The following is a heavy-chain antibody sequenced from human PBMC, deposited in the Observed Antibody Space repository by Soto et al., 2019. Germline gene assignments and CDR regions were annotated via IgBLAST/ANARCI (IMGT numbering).Heavy chain of an antibody. D-gene: IGHD3-3*01. CDR1: GGSISSYY. V-gene: IGHV4-59*01. Sequence: SETLSLTCTVSGGSISSYYWSWIRQPPGKGLEWIGYIYYSGSTNYNPSLKSRVTISVDTSKNQFSLKLSSVTAADTAVYYCARLPYYDFWSGSPWGYYYYGMDVWGQGTTVTVSS. CDR2: IYYSGST. J-gene: IGHJ6*02. CDR3: ARLPYYDFWSGSPWGYYYYGMDV.